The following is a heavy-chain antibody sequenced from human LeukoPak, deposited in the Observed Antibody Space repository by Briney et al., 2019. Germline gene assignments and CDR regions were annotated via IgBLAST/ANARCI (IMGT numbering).Heavy chain of an antibody. CDR2: ISWNSGSI. CDR3: AKVNSRDGYNSGAFDI. J-gene: IGHJ3*02. D-gene: IGHD5-24*01. Sequence: GGSLRLSCAASGFTFDDYAMHWVRQAPGKGLEWVSGISWNSGSIGYADSVKGRFTISRDNAKNSLYLQMNRLRAEDMALYYCAKVNSRDGYNSGAFDIWGQGTMVTVSS. V-gene: IGHV3-9*03. CDR1: GFTFDDYA.